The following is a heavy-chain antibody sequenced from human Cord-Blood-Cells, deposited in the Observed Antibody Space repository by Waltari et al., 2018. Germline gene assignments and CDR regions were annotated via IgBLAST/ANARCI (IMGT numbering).Heavy chain of an antibody. J-gene: IGHJ4*02. CDR3: ARLATFGGVIVDY. D-gene: IGHD3-16*02. CDR1: GGSISSSTYY. CDR2: IYYRGST. Sequence: LQLQASGPGLVKPSATLSLTCTVSGGSISSSTYYWAWIRRPPGKGLERIGSIYYRGSTDYNPSLKSRVTISVDTSKNQFSLKLSSVTAADTAVYYCARLATFGGVIVDYWGQGTLVTVSS. V-gene: IGHV4-39*01.